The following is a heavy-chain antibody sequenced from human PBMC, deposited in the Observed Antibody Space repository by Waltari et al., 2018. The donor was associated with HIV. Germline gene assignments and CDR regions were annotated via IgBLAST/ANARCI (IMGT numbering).Heavy chain of an antibody. Sequence: EVQLVESGGGLVQPGGSLRLSCEASGSMFRSYWMHGVRHVPGKGLEWVSRINSDASTTHYSDSMKCRFTISRDNAKNILYLQMKSLGVEDTAIYYCASPVRAARAFFYYGDVWGQGTTVTVSS. J-gene: IGHJ6*02. CDR1: GSMFRSYW. CDR2: INSDASTT. V-gene: IGHV3-74*01. D-gene: IGHD3-10*01. CDR3: ASPVRAARAFFYYGDV.